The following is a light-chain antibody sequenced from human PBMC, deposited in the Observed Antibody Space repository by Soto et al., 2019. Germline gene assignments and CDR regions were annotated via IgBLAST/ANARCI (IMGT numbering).Light chain of an antibody. V-gene: IGKV3-15*01. J-gene: IGKJ4*01. Sequence: EIVLTQSPGTLSLSPGERATLSCRASQSVSNNYLAWYQQKPGQAPRLLISGASAGATGIPARFSGSGSGTEFTLTNNSPQSEDCAIYYCQQYHTWPITFGGGTKVDIK. CDR1: QSVSNN. CDR2: GAS. CDR3: QQYHTWPIT.